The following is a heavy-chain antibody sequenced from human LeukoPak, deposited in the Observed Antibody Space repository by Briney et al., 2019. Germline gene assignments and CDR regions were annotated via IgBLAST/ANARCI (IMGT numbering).Heavy chain of an antibody. V-gene: IGHV3-30*02. D-gene: IGHD5-18*01. Sequence: GGSLRLSCAASGFTFSSYVMHWVRQAPGKGLEWVAFVRYDGSNKYYADSVKGRFTISRDNSKNTLYLQMNNLRPEDTAVYYCAKDPRDHSYGWSWRYFDYWGQGTLVTVSS. CDR1: GFTFSSYV. J-gene: IGHJ4*02. CDR2: VRYDGSNK. CDR3: AKDPRDHSYGWSWRYFDY.